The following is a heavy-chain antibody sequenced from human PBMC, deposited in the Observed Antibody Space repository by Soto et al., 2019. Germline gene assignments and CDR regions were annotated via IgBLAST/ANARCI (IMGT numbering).Heavy chain of an antibody. Sequence: NPGGSLRLSCAASGFTFSNAWMSWVRQAPGKGLEWVGRIKSKTDGGTTDYAAPVKGRFTISRDDSKNTLYLQMSSLKTEDTAVYYCTTAPSYFPVYAIPGGVTDYWGQGTLVTVSS. J-gene: IGHJ4*02. V-gene: IGHV3-15*01. CDR2: IKSKTDGGTT. D-gene: IGHD2-8*01. CDR1: GFTFSNAW. CDR3: TTAPSYFPVYAIPGGVTDY.